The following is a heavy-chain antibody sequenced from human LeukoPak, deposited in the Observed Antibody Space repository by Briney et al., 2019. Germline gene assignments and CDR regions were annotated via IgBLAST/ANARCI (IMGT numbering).Heavy chain of an antibody. D-gene: IGHD6-19*01. Sequence: GGSLRLSCAASGFTFSSYWMSRVRQAPGKGLEWVANIKQDGSEKYYVDSVKGRFTISRDNAKNSLYLQMNSLRAEDTAVYYCARDQWLPSRDGFDYWGQGTLVTVSS. CDR1: GFTFSSYW. J-gene: IGHJ4*02. CDR3: ARDQWLPSRDGFDY. V-gene: IGHV3-7*01. CDR2: IKQDGSEK.